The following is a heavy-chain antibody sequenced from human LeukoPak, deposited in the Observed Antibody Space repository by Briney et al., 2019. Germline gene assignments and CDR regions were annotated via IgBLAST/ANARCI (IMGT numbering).Heavy chain of an antibody. J-gene: IGHJ4*02. CDR2: INTDGTVT. Sequence: GGSLRLSCAASGFTFSKYWMLWVRQAPGKGLEGVSRINTDGTVTTYADSVKGRFTVSRDNADNTMFLQMNSVRNEDTAVYYCATKQWLAPPPDSWGQGTPVTVSS. V-gene: IGHV3-74*01. CDR1: GFTFSKYW. CDR3: ATKQWLAPPPDS. D-gene: IGHD6-19*01.